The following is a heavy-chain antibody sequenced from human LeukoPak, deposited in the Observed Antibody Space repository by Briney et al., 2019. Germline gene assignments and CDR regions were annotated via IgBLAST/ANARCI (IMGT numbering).Heavy chain of an antibody. V-gene: IGHV3-23*01. Sequence: AGGSLRLSCVVSGFTFSSYAMSWVRQAPGKGLEWVSAISGGGGGTTYYADSVKGRFTISRDNSKNTLYLQMNSLKTEDTAVYYCTRRYFDTPLNWGQGTLVTVSS. D-gene: IGHD3-9*01. J-gene: IGHJ4*02. CDR1: GFTFSSYA. CDR2: ISGGGGGTT. CDR3: TRRYFDTPLN.